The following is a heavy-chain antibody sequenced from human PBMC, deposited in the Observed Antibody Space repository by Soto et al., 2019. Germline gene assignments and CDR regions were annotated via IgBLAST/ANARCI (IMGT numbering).Heavy chain of an antibody. CDR3: AKGIDARDCSSTSCSHSFDI. V-gene: IGHV3-30*18. J-gene: IGHJ3*02. CDR2: ISYDGSNK. Sequence: GGSLRLSCAASGFTFSSYGMHWVRQVPGKGLEWVAVISYDGSNKYSADSVKGRFTISRVNSKNTLNLQMNSLRAEDTAVYYSAKGIDARDCSSTSCSHSFDIWGQGTMVTVSS. D-gene: IGHD2-2*01. CDR1: GFTFSSYG.